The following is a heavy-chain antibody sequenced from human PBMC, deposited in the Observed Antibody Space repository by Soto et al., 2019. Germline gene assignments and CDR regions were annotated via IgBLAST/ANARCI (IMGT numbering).Heavy chain of an antibody. J-gene: IGHJ3*02. V-gene: IGHV4-30-2*01. CDR2: IYHSGST. CDR1: GGCISSGGYS. Sequence: PSETLSLTCAVSGGCISSGGYSWCWIRQPPGKGLEWIGYIYHSGSTYYNPSLKSRVTISVDRSKNQFSLKLSSVTAADTAVYYCATELEAFDIWGQGTMVTVSS. CDR3: ATELEAFDI. D-gene: IGHD1-7*01.